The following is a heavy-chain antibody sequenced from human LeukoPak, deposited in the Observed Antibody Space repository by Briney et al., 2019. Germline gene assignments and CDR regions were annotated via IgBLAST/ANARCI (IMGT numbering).Heavy chain of an antibody. J-gene: IGHJ6*03. V-gene: IGHV4-59*11. CDR2: IYYSGST. CDR1: GGSISSHY. Sequence: SETLSLTCTVSGGSISSHYWSWIRQPPGEGLEWIGYIYYSGSTNYNPSLKSRVTISVDTSKNQFSLKLSSVTAADTAVYYCARAYSSVVPYYYYYMDVWGKGTTVTVSS. D-gene: IGHD6-25*01. CDR3: ARAYSSVVPYYYYYMDV.